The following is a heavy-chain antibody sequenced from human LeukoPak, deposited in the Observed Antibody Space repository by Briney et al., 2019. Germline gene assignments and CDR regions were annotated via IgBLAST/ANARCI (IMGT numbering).Heavy chain of an antibody. J-gene: IGHJ4*02. CDR3: ARGASWQQLGY. D-gene: IGHD6-13*01. V-gene: IGHV4-59*06. Sequence: SETLSLTCTGSGGSISSYYWSWIRQPPGKGLEWIGYIYYSGSTYYNPSLKSRVTISVDTSKNQFSLKLSSVTAADTAVYYCARGASWQQLGYWGQGTLVTVSS. CDR2: IYYSGST. CDR1: GGSISSYY.